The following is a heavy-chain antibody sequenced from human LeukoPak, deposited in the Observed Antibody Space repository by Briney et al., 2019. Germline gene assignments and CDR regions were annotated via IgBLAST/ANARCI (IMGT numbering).Heavy chain of an antibody. Sequence: GASVKVSCKASGYTFTSYGISWVRQAPGQGLEWMGWISAYNGNTNYAQKLQGRVTMTTDTSTSTAYMELRSLRSDDTAVYYCARGPPAGHYYYYMDVWGKGTTVTVSS. CDR2: ISAYNGNT. CDR3: ARGPPAGHYYYYMDV. D-gene: IGHD2-2*01. CDR1: GYTFTSYG. J-gene: IGHJ6*03. V-gene: IGHV1-18*01.